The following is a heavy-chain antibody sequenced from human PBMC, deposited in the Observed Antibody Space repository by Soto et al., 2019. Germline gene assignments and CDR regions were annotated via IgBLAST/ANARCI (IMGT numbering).Heavy chain of an antibody. CDR3: AMVDVYVTPSPQDV. Sequence: QVQLVQSGAEVKNPGASVKVSCKASGYTFTRYGIGWARQAPGQGLAWMRWINTYNGNTNYAQNVQGRVTLTTDTSTSTAYMELRSLRSNDTAIYYCAMVDVYVTPSPQDVWGQGTTVIVSS. CDR2: INTYNGNT. CDR1: GYTFTRYG. J-gene: IGHJ6*02. D-gene: IGHD3-16*01. V-gene: IGHV1-18*01.